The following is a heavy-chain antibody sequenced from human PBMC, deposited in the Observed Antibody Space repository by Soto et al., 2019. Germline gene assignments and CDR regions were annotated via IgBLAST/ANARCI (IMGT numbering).Heavy chain of an antibody. CDR1: GGTFSSYA. V-gene: IGHV1-69*13. CDR2: IIPIFGTA. Sequence: SVKVSCKASGGTFSSYAISWVRQAPGRGLEWMGGIIPIFGTANYAQKFQGRVTITADESTSTAYMELSSLRSEDTAVYYCARSPNPRYYGSGSYYHFDYWGQGTLVTVSS. CDR3: ARSPNPRYYGSGSYYHFDY. D-gene: IGHD3-10*01. J-gene: IGHJ4*02.